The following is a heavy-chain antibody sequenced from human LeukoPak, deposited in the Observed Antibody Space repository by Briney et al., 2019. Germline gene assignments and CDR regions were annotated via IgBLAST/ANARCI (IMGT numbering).Heavy chain of an antibody. Sequence: GGSLRLSCAASGFTFSSYWMHWVRQAPGKGLVWVSRINSDGSSTSSADSAKGRFTISRDNAKNTLYLQMNSLRAEDTAVYYCATSRGDNDVVVDYWGQGTLVTVSS. CDR2: INSDGSST. CDR3: ATSRGDNDVVVDY. CDR1: GFTFSSYW. D-gene: IGHD4-23*01. V-gene: IGHV3-74*01. J-gene: IGHJ4*02.